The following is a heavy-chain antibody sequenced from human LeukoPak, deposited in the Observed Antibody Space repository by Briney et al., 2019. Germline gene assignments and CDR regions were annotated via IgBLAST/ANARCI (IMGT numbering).Heavy chain of an antibody. CDR1: GYTFTSYD. V-gene: IGHV1-8*01. J-gene: IGHJ4*02. CDR3: ARGRTYYYDSSGYYGDY. CDR2: MNPNSGNT. D-gene: IGHD3-22*01. Sequence: GASVKVSCKASGYTFTSYDINWVRQATGQGLEWMGWMNPNSGNTGYAQKFQGRVTMTRSTSISTAYMELSSLRSEDTAVYYCARGRTYYYDSSGYYGDYWGQGTLVTVSS.